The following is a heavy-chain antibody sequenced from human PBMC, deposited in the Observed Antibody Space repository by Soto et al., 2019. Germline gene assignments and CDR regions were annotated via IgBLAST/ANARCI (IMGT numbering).Heavy chain of an antibody. CDR1: GYTFTSYA. CDR2: INAGNGNT. J-gene: IGHJ4*02. V-gene: IGHV1-3*01. CDR3: ARDIGRGSSSLAY. D-gene: IGHD5-12*01. Sequence: QVQLVQSGAEVKKPGASVKVSCKASGYTFTSYAMHWVRQAPGQRLEWMGWINAGNGNTKYSQKFQGRVTITRDTSASRAYMELSTLRSEDTAVYYCARDIGRGSSSLAYWGQGTLVTVSS.